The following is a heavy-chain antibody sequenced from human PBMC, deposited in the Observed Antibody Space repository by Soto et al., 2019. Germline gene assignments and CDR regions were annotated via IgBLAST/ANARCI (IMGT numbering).Heavy chain of an antibody. CDR1: GFTFNNYG. D-gene: IGHD7-27*01. V-gene: IGHV3-30*18. J-gene: IGHJ3*02. CDR3: AKDLGNGGRGAFDI. Sequence: QVQLVESGGGVVQPGRSLRLSCAASGFTFNNYGMHWVRQAPGKGLEWVAVISYDGSNKYYADSVKGRFTISRDNSKNTLDLQMNRPRAEATAVCYCAKDLGNGGRGAFDIWGQGTMVTVSS. CDR2: ISYDGSNK.